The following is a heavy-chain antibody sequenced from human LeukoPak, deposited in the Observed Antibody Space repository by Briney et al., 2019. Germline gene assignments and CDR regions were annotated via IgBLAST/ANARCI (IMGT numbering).Heavy chain of an antibody. CDR2: ISSSSSYI. Sequence: PGGSLRLSCAASGFTFSSYSMNWVRQAPGKGLEWVSSISSSSSYIYHADSVKGRFTISRDNTKNSLYLQMNSLRAEDTAVYYCARDTTSGSSTEFDYWGQGTLVTVSS. J-gene: IGHJ4*02. D-gene: IGHD1-26*01. CDR1: GFTFSSYS. CDR3: ARDTTSGSSTEFDY. V-gene: IGHV3-21*01.